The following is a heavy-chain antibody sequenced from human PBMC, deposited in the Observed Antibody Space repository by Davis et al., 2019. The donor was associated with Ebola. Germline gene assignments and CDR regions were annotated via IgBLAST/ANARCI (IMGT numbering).Heavy chain of an antibody. Sequence: SETLSLTCTVSGGSISSYYWSWIRQPPGKGLEWIGYIYYSGSTNYNPSLKSRVTISIDTSKNQFSLTLRSVTAADTAVYYCGRLRGYSYACDPWGQGTLVTVSS. CDR3: GRLRGYSYACDP. CDR2: IYYSGST. J-gene: IGHJ5*02. V-gene: IGHV4-59*08. CDR1: GGSISSYY. D-gene: IGHD5-18*01.